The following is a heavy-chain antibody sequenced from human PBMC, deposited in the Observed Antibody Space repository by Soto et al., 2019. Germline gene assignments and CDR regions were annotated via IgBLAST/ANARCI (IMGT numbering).Heavy chain of an antibody. CDR1: GYSFTSYW. J-gene: IGHJ6*02. D-gene: IGHD2-2*01. V-gene: IGHV5-10-1*01. CDR3: ASSPRGYCSRTSCRELGTYYGMDV. Sequence: GESLKISCKGSGYSFTSYWISWVRQMPGKGLEWMGRIDPIDSYTNYSPSFQGHVTISADKSISTAYLQWSSLKASDTAMYYCASSPRGYCSRTSCRELGTYYGMDVWGQGTTVTVSS. CDR2: IDPIDSYT.